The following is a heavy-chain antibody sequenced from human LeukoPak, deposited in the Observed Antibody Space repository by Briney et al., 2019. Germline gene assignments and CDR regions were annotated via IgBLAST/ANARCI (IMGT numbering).Heavy chain of an antibody. CDR2: VYYLGTT. CDR3: VRLYYYGSGTLMYYFDY. J-gene: IGHJ4*02. D-gene: IGHD3-10*01. Sequence: SETLSLTCTVSNGYISSRNHYWGWIRQPPGKGLEWIGNVYYLGTTYYNPSLQSRVTISVDTSKNHFSLRLSSVTAADTAVYYCVRLYYYGSGTLMYYFDYWGQGTLVTVSS. CDR1: NGYISSRNHY. V-gene: IGHV4-39*01.